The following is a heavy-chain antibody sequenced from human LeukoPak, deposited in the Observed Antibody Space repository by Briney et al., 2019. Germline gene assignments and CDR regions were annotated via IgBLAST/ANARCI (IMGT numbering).Heavy chain of an antibody. CDR2: IIPIFGTA. CDR1: GGTFSSYA. CDR3: ARGTADPRYYYYGMDV. V-gene: IGHV1-69*13. D-gene: IGHD2-2*01. Sequence: SVKVSCKASGGTFSSYAISWVRQAPGQGLEWMGGIIPIFGTANYAQKFQGRATITADESTSTAYMELSSLRSEDTAVYYCARGTADPRYYYYGMDVWGQGTTVTVSS. J-gene: IGHJ6*02.